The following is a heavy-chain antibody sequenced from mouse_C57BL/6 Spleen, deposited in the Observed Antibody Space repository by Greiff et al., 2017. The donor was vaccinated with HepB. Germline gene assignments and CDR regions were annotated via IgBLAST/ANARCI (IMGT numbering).Heavy chain of an antibody. Sequence: EVQLVESGGGLVKPGGSLKLSCAASGFTFSDYGMHWVRQAPEKGLEWVAYISSGSSTIYYADTVKGRFTISRDNAKNTLFLQMTSLRSEDTAMYYCARPLMVTTWDAMDYWGQGTSVTVSS. CDR3: ARPLMVTTWDAMDY. D-gene: IGHD2-2*01. CDR1: GFTFSDYG. CDR2: ISSGSSTI. J-gene: IGHJ4*01. V-gene: IGHV5-17*01.